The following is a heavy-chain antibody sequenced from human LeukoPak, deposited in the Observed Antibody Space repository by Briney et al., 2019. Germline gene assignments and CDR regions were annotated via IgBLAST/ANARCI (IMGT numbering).Heavy chain of an antibody. J-gene: IGHJ4*02. Sequence: GSLRLSCAASGFTFSDYYMSWIRQAPGKGLEWVGSIYYSGNTYYNPFLKSRVTISVDTSKNQFSLILTSVTAADTAVYYCARQTGAGLFILPGGQGTLVTVSS. V-gene: IGHV4-59*05. CDR3: ARQTGAGLFILP. CDR2: IYYSGNT. D-gene: IGHD3-3*01. CDR1: GFTFSDYY.